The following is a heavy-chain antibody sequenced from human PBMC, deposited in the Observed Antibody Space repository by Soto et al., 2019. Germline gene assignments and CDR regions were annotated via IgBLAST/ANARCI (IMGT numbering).Heavy chain of an antibody. CDR2: INHRGGA. CDR1: NGSFTDYF. CDR3: VARGMTYDFLSCLHQFDH. J-gene: IGHJ5*02. D-gene: IGHD3-3*01. V-gene: IGHV4-34*01. Sequence: SETLSLTCAAHNGSFTDYFWTWIRQSPGRRLEWIGEINHRGGATYNPSLRSRVTISIDTSKHHFSLSLRSLTAADTAVYYCVARGMTYDFLSCLHQFDHWGHVXLLTVSS.